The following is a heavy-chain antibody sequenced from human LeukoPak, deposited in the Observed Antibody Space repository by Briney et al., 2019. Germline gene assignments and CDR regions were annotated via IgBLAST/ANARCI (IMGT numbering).Heavy chain of an antibody. J-gene: IGHJ4*02. CDR3: AKGPLPPTGY. CDR2: INHSGST. Sequence: PSETLSLTCAVYGGSFSGYYWSWIRQPPGKGLEWIGEINHSGSTNYNPSLKSRVTISVDTSKNQFSLKLSSVTAADTAVYYCAKGPLPPTGYWGQGTLVTVSS. V-gene: IGHV4-34*01. CDR1: GGSFSGYY.